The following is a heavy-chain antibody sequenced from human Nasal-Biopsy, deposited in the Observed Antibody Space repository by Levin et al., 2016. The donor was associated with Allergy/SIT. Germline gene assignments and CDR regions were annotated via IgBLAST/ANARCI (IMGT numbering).Heavy chain of an antibody. Sequence: SVKVSCKASGGTITNYPISWVRQAPGQGLEWMGRIIPFFMGAKYAQLYPGRVSVNYAQKFQDRVTITADTSTNEVYLEMSSLTSEDTAVYFCAEEGHGDYIYSRWFESWGQGTLVIVS. D-gene: IGHD4-17*01. CDR1: GGTITNYP. V-gene: IGHV1-69*02. J-gene: IGHJ5*01. CDR3: AEEGHGDYIYSRWFES. CDR2: IIPFFMGAKYA.